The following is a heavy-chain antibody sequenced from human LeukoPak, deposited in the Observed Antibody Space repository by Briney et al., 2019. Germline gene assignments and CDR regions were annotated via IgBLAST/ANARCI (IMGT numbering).Heavy chain of an antibody. V-gene: IGHV1-69*10. CDR1: GGTFSSYA. CDR2: IIPILGTA. CDR3: AGIPVFGVVLHQEPV. D-gene: IGHD3-3*01. J-gene: IGHJ6*04. Sequence: SVKVSCKASGGTFSSYAISWVRQAPGQGLEWMGGIIPILGTANSTQKFQGRVTITADISTNTVYMELSSLRSEDTAVYFCAGIPVFGVVLHQEPVWGKGTTVTVSS.